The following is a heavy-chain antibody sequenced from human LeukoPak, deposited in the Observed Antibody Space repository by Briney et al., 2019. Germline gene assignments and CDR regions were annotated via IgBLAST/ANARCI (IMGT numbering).Heavy chain of an antibody. CDR1: GFTFSSYW. D-gene: IGHD6-19*01. CDR2: IKQDESEK. Sequence: GGSLRLSCAASGFTFSSYWMSWVRQAPGKGLEWVANIKQDESEKYYVDSVKGRFTISRDNAKNSLYLQMNSLRAEDTAVYYCARDQVEQWLVPEYFQHWGQGTLVTVSS. V-gene: IGHV3-7*01. J-gene: IGHJ1*01. CDR3: ARDQVEQWLVPEYFQH.